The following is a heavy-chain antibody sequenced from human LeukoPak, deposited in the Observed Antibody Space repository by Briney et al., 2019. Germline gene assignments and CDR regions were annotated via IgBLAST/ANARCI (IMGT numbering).Heavy chain of an antibody. CDR2: INYSGTT. J-gene: IGHJ4*02. V-gene: IGHV4-4*02. CDR3: AGARWISGSYYNFDY. CDR1: GGSISSSNW. Sequence: SETLSLTCAVSGGSISSSNWWSWVHQPPGKGLEWTATINYSGTTHYNPSLKSRVTISADTSNNQLSLKLNSLTAADTAVYYCAGARWISGSYYNFDYWGQGTLVTVSS. D-gene: IGHD1-26*01.